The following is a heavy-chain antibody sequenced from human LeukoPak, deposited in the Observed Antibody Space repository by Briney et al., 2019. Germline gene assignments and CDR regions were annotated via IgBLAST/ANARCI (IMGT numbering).Heavy chain of an antibody. CDR3: AGAEGYYDSSGYYGSAFDI. V-gene: IGHV5-51*01. CDR1: GYSFSNYW. Sequence: RGESLKISCRGFGYSFSNYWIAWVRQMPGKGLEWMGIVNPGDSDTRYSPSFQGQVTISADKSIKSAFLQWSSLKASDTAMYYCAGAEGYYDSSGYYGSAFDIWGQGTMVTVS. J-gene: IGHJ3*02. CDR2: VNPGDSDT. D-gene: IGHD3-22*01.